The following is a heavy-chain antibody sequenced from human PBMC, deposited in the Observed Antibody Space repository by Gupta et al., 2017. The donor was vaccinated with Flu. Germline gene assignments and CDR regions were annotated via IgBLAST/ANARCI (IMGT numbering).Heavy chain of an antibody. Sequence: QVQLVESGGGVVQPGRSLRLSCAAFGFTFSSYGMHWVRQAPGKGLEWVAVIWYDGSNKYYADSVKGRFTISRDNSKNTLYLQMNSLRAEDTAVYYCARDFFGGYCSGGSCSNYYYYYGMDVWGQGTTVTVSS. CDR1: GFTFSSYG. V-gene: IGHV3-33*01. CDR2: IWYDGSNK. J-gene: IGHJ6*02. CDR3: ARDFFGGYCSGGSCSNYYYYYGMDV. D-gene: IGHD2-15*01.